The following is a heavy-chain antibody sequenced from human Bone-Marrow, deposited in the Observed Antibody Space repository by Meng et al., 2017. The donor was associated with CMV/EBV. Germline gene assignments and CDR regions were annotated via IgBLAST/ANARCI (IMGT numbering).Heavy chain of an antibody. V-gene: IGHV1-2*02. CDR2: IIPKGGVT. CDR3: AGVYFEIFPHDY. D-gene: IGHD3-9*01. Sequence: ASVKVSCKASGYTFTDFYVHWVRQAPGQRREWMGWIIPKGGVTDYAQKFRGRVTMTRDTSINTAYMELSRLRSNDTAVYYCAGVYFEIFPHDYWGQGTLVTVSS. CDR1: GYTFTDFY. J-gene: IGHJ4*02.